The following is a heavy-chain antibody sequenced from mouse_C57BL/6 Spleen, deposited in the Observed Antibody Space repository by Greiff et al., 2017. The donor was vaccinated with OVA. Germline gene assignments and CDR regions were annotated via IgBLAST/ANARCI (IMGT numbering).Heavy chain of an antibody. CDR3: ARRVGYDEGFDY. CDR2: IYPSDSDT. CDR1: GYTFTSYW. J-gene: IGHJ2*01. Sequence: QVQLKQPGAELVKPGASVKVSCKASGYTFTSYWMHWVKQRPGQGLEWIGRIYPSDSDTNYNQKFKGKATLTVDKSSSTAYMQLSSLTSEDSAVYYCARRVGYDEGFDYWGQGTTLTVSS. V-gene: IGHV1-74*01. D-gene: IGHD2-14*01.